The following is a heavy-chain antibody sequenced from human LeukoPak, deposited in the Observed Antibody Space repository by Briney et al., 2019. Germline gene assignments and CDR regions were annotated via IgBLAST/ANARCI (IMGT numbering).Heavy chain of an antibody. CDR1: GFTFSSYS. CDR3: ARDSAANGSGN. Sequence: GGSLRLSCAASGFTFSSYSMNWVRQAPGKGLEWVSSISSSSSYIYYADSVKGRLTISRDNAKNSLYLQMNSLRAEDTAVYYCARDSAANGSGNWGQGTLVTVSS. J-gene: IGHJ4*02. CDR2: ISSSSSYI. D-gene: IGHD6-25*01. V-gene: IGHV3-21*01.